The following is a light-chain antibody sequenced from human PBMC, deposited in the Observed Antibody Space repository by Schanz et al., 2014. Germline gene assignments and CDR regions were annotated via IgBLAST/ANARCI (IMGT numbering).Light chain of an antibody. Sequence: EIVMTQSPATLSVSPGERATLSCRASQSVSSNYLAWYQQKPGLAPRLLISGASSRATGVPDRFSGSGSATEFTLTISRLEPEDFAVYYCQQRKKWPITFGQGTRLEIK. CDR2: GAS. J-gene: IGKJ5*01. CDR1: QSVSSNY. V-gene: IGKV3D-20*02. CDR3: QQRKKWPIT.